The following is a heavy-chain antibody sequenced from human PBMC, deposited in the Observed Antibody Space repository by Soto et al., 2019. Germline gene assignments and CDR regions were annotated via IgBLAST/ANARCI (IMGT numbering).Heavy chain of an antibody. CDR1: GGSISSGDYY. D-gene: IGHD2-2*01. Sequence: QVQLQESGPGLVKPSQTLSLTCTVSGGSISSGDYYWSWIRQPPGKGLEWIGYIYYSGSTYYNPSLKSRLPLSVDPSKNQFSLKLSSVTAADTAVYYCASDRATKYFSSTSCYAGDWFDPWGQGTLVTVSS. CDR3: ASDRATKYFSSTSCYAGDWFDP. J-gene: IGHJ5*02. CDR2: IYYSGST. V-gene: IGHV4-30-4*01.